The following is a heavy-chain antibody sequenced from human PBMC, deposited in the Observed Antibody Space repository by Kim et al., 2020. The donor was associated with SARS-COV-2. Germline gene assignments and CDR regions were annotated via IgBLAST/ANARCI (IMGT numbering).Heavy chain of an antibody. V-gene: IGHV4-34*01. J-gene: IGHJ4*02. CDR2: INHSGST. CDR1: GGSFSGYY. D-gene: IGHD1-1*01. Sequence: SETLSLTCAVYGGSFSGYYWSWIRQPPGKGLEWIGEINHSGSTNYNPSLKSRVTISVDTSKNQFSLKLSSVTAADTAVYYCARRNWNDYYWGQGTLVTVS. CDR3: ARRNWNDYY.